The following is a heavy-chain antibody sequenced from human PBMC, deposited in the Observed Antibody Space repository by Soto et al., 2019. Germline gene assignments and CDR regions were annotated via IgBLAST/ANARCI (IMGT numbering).Heavy chain of an antibody. CDR1: GGSISSGGYY. CDR3: ARGSVRTDY. V-gene: IGHV4-31*03. D-gene: IGHD3-10*01. Sequence: QVQLQESGPGLVKPSQTLSLTCTVSGGSISSGGYYWSWIRQHPGKGLEWIGYIYYSGSTYYNPSRRSRVTISVDTAKNQFLLKLSFVPAADPAVYYRARGSVRTDYWGQGTLVTVSS. J-gene: IGHJ4*02. CDR2: IYYSGST.